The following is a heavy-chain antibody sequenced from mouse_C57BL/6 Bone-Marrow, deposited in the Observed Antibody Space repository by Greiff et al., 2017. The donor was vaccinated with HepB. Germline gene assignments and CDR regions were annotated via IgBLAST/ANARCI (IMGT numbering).Heavy chain of an antibody. V-gene: IGHV5-12*01. Sequence: EVQLVESGGGLVQPGGSLKLSCAASGFTFSDYYMYWVRQTPEKRLEWVAYISNGGGSTYYPDTVKGRFTISRDNAKNTLYLQMSRLKSEDTAMYYCARHGRIWYFDVWGTGTTVTVSS. J-gene: IGHJ1*03. CDR2: ISNGGGST. CDR3: ARHGRIWYFDV. CDR1: GFTFSDYY. D-gene: IGHD1-1*02.